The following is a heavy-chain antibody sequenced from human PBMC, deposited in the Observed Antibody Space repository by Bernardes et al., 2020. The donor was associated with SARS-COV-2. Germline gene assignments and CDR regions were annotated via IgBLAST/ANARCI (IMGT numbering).Heavy chain of an antibody. J-gene: IGHJ6*02. D-gene: IGHD2-21*02. CDR1: GYTFTSYG. CDR2: ISAYNGNT. Sequence: ASVKVSCKASGYTFTSYGISWVRQAPGQGLEWMGWISAYNGNTNYAQKLQGRVTMTTDTSTSTAYMELRSLRSDDTAVYYCASTIVVVTADGYYYYGMDVWGQGTTVTVSS. CDR3: ASTIVVVTADGYYYYGMDV. V-gene: IGHV1-18*01.